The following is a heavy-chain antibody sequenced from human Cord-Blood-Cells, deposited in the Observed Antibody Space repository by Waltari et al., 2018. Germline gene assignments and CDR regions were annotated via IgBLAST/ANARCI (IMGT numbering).Heavy chain of an antibody. CDR3: ASPIYSSSS. Sequence: QVQLQQWGAGLLKPSETLSLTCAVYGGSFSGYYWSWIRQPPGKGLEWIGEINHSGRTNYNPSLKSRVTISVGTSKTQFSLKLRSVTAADTAVYYCASPIYSSSSWGQGTLVTVSS. CDR1: GGSFSGYY. V-gene: IGHV4-34*01. D-gene: IGHD6-6*01. J-gene: IGHJ5*02. CDR2: INHSGRT.